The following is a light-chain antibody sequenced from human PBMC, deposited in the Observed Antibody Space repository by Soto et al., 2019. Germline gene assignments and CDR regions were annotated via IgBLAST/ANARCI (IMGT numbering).Light chain of an antibody. CDR3: QQSHGIPYT. V-gene: IGKV1-39*01. CDR1: QSISTY. J-gene: IGKJ2*01. CDR2: AAS. Sequence: DIQMTQSPSSLSASVGDRVTITCRASQSISTYLNWYQQKPGKAPKLLIYAASSLQSGVPSRFSGSGSGTDFTITISSLQLEDFATYYFQQSHGIPYTLFKGTKLEIK.